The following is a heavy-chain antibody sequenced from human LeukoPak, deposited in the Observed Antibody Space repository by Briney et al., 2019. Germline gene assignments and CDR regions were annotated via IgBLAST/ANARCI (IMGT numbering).Heavy chain of an antibody. CDR1: GGSISSYY. Sequence: SETLSLTCTVSGGSISSYYWSWIRQPPGKGLEWIEYIYYSGNTNYNPSLKSRVTISVDTSKNQFSLKLSSVTAADTAVYYCARIPSAPYYYYMDVWGKGTTVTVSS. D-gene: IGHD6-13*01. CDR3: ARIPSAPYYYYMDV. V-gene: IGHV4-59*01. CDR2: IYYSGNT. J-gene: IGHJ6*03.